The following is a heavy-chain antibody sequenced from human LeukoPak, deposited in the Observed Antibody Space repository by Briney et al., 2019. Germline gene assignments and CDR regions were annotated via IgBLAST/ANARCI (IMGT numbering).Heavy chain of an antibody. CDR2: IYYSGST. CDR3: ARDTKNDYGDYGTGLDI. CDR1: GGSISSGDYY. J-gene: IGHJ3*02. Sequence: SQTLSLTCTVSGGSISSGDYYWSWIRQPPGKGLEWIGYIYYSGSTYYNPSLKSRVTISVDTSKNQFSLKLSSVTAADTAVYYCARDTKNDYGDYGTGLDIWGQGTMVTVSS. D-gene: IGHD4-17*01. V-gene: IGHV4-30-4*08.